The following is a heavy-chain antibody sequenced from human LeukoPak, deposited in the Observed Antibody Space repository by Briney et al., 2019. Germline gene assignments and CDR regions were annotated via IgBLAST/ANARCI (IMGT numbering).Heavy chain of an antibody. CDR1: GFTFSSYW. Sequence: PGGSQRLSCAASGFTFSSYWMSWAPQARGKGLVWVANIKQDRSEKYYVASVKGRSTISRDNAKNSLYLQMNSLRAEDTAVYYCARDRIRQFPGGAFDIWGQGTMVTVSS. CDR3: ARDRIRQFPGGAFDI. V-gene: IGHV3-7*01. J-gene: IGHJ3*02. CDR2: IKQDRSEK. D-gene: IGHD3-10*01.